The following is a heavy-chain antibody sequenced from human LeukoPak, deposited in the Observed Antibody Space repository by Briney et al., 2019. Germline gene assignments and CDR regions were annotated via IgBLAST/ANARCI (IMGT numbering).Heavy chain of an antibody. CDR3: ARGGGLDV. V-gene: IGHV3-7*03. CDR1: GFTFSSYW. D-gene: IGHD3-16*01. Sequence: GESLRLSCAASGFTFSSYWMNWARQAPGKGLEWVASINHNGNVNYYVDSVKGRFTISRDNAKNSLYLQMSNLRAEDTGVFFCARGGGLDVWGQGATVTVSS. J-gene: IGHJ6*02. CDR2: INHNGNVN.